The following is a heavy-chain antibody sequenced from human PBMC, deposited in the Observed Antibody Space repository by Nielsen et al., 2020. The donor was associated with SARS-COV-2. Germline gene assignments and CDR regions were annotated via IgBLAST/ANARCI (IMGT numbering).Heavy chain of an antibody. CDR3: ARVRAVRRFDYYYMDV. CDR1: GGSISSGGYY. CDR2: INHSGST. V-gene: IGHV4-39*07. D-gene: IGHD4-23*01. Sequence: SETLSLTCTVSGGSISSGGYYWSWIRQPPGKGLEWIGEINHSGSTNYNPSLKSRVTISVDTSKNQFSLKLSSVTAADTAVYYCARVRAVRRFDYYYMDVWGKGTTVTVSS. J-gene: IGHJ6*03.